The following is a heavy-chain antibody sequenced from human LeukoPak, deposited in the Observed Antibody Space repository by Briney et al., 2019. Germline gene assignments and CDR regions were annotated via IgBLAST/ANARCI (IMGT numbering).Heavy chain of an antibody. V-gene: IGHV1-18*01. CDR2: ISAYNGNT. J-gene: IGHJ6*03. Sequence: ASVKVSCKASGGTFSSYAISWVRQAPGQGLEWMGWISAYNGNTNYAQKLQGRVTMTTDTSTSTAYMELRSLRSDDTAVYYCARGIGSSSWYPYYMDVWGKGTTVTISS. D-gene: IGHD6-13*01. CDR3: ARGIGSSSWYPYYMDV. CDR1: GGTFSSYA.